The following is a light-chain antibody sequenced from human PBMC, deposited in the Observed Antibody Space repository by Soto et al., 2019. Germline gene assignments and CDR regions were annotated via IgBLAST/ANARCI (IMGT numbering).Light chain of an antibody. CDR2: EDN. V-gene: IGLV2-14*01. CDR1: SSDIGGYSL. CDR3: NSYTTTSTWV. Sequence: QSALTQPDSESGSPGQSITISCTGTSSDIGGYSLVSWYQQYPGKAPKLMIYEDNNRPSGVSDRFSGSKSGNTASLTISGLRAEDEADYYCNSYTTTSTWVFGGGTKLTVL. J-gene: IGLJ3*02.